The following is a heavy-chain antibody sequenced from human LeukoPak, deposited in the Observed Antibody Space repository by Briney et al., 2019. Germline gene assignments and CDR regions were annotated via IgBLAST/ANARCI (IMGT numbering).Heavy chain of an antibody. CDR2: ITSIGDSYAT. V-gene: IGHV3-73*01. CDR1: GFTFSGST. D-gene: IGHD3-10*01. Sequence: GGSLKLSCAASGFTFSGSTIHWVRQASGKGLEWVGRITSIGDSYATAYAASVRGRFTLSRYDSKNTAYLQMNSLKTEDTAVYYCTRRRVRDYYYYGLDVWGQGATVTVSS. CDR3: TRRRVRDYYYYGLDV. J-gene: IGHJ6*02.